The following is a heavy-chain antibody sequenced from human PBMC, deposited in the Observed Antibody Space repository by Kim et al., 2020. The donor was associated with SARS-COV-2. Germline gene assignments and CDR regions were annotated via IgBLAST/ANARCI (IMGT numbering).Heavy chain of an antibody. J-gene: IGHJ4*02. Sequence: SETLSLTCTVSGDSISTGGYYWHWIRQPAGKGLEWIGRISTSGTASRNPSLKSRVTISVYTSENRFSLWLTSGTAAGSAFYYCARGATPLASAKFDSWGQGTLVTVSS. CDR1: GDSISTGGYY. CDR2: ISTSGTA. D-gene: IGHD5-12*01. V-gene: IGHV4-61*02. CDR3: ARGATPLASAKFDS.